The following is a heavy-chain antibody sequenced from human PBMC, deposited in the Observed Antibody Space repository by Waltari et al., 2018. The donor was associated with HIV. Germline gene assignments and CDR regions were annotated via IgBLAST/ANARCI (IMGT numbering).Heavy chain of an antibody. CDR1: GGSFSGYY. CDR3: SREGYGGNPANNFDF. J-gene: IGHJ4*02. D-gene: IGHD2-15*01. CDR2: VNHSGNI. V-gene: IGHV4-34*01. Sequence: QVHLQQSGAGLLTPSETLSLTCTVSGGSFSGYYWSLFRQPPGQGLEWIGEVNHSGNINYNPALKSRLIISVDTSKRQCSRRLKSVTAADTAVYYCSREGYGGNPANNFDFWGQGTLVSVSS.